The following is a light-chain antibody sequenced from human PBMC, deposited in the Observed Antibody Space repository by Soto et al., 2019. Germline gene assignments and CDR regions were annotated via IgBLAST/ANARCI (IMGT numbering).Light chain of an antibody. CDR2: AAS. J-gene: IGKJ5*01. CDR3: QQSYSTSPIT. CDR1: QSILTW. V-gene: IGKV1-39*01. Sequence: DIQMTQSPSTLSASVGDRVTITCRASQSILTWLAWYQQKPGKAPKLLIYAASSLQSGVPSRFSGSGSGTDFTLTISSLQPEDFATYYCQQSYSTSPITFGQGTRLEIK.